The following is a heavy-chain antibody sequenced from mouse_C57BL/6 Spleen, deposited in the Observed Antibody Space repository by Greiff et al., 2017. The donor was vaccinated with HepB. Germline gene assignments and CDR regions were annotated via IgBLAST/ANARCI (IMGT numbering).Heavy chain of an antibody. D-gene: IGHD1-1*01. CDR2: IWTGGGT. CDR1: GFSLTSYA. Sequence: VQLVESGPGLVAPSQSLSITCTVSGFSLTSYAISWVRQPPGKGLEWLGVIWTGGGTNYNSALKSRLSISKDNSKSQVFLKMNSLQTDDTARYYCARNSHYYGSSYFDYWGQGTTLTVSS. V-gene: IGHV2-9-1*01. J-gene: IGHJ2*01. CDR3: ARNSHYYGSSYFDY.